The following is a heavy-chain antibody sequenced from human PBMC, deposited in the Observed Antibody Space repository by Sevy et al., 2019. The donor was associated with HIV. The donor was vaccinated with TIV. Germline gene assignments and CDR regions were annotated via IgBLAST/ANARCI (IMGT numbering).Heavy chain of an antibody. D-gene: IGHD6-13*01. Sequence: GGSLRLSCAASGFTFTNAWMSWVRQAPGKGLEWVGRFKGNTSGGPIDYAAPVKGRFTISSDDSKNTLYLQMSSLRTEHTAGYYCTTDSWSQEDYYDYWGQGTLVTVSS. J-gene: IGHJ4*02. V-gene: IGHV3-15*01. CDR3: TTDSWSQEDYYDY. CDR2: FKGNTSGGPI. CDR1: GFTFTNAW.